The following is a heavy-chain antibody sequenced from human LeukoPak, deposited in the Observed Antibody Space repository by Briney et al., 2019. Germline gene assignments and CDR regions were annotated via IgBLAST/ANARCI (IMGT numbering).Heavy chain of an antibody. Sequence: GGSLRLSCAASGFTFSNYWMHWVRQTLGKGLVWVSRINSDASVTTYADSVKGRFTISRDNAKNTLYLQMNSLRAEDTAVYYCARVTAVAGTSVGVDAWGQGILVTVS. CDR1: GFTFSNYW. D-gene: IGHD6-19*01. V-gene: IGHV3-74*01. CDR2: INSDASVT. J-gene: IGHJ4*02. CDR3: ARVTAVAGTSVGVDA.